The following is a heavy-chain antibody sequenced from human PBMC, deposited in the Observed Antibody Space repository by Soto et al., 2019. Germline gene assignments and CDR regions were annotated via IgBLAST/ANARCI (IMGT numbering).Heavy chain of an antibody. V-gene: IGHV3-66*04. J-gene: IGHJ6*03. CDR2: IYSGGST. Sequence: GGSLRLSCAASGFTVSSNYMSWVRQAPGKGLEWVSVIYSGGSTYYADSVKGRFTISRDNSKNTLYLQMNSLRAEDTAVYYCARRVREQLVRYSYFYMDVWGKGNTVTVSS. D-gene: IGHD6-6*01. CDR1: GFTVSSNY. CDR3: ARRVREQLVRYSYFYMDV.